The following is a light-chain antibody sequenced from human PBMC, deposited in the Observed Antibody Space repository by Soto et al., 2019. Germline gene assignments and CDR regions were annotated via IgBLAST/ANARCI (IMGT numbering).Light chain of an antibody. J-gene: IGKJ4*01. CDR3: QQCSNWPLT. Sequence: EIVLTQSPATLSLSPGERDTLSCRASQSVSSYLAWYQQKPGQAPRLLIYDTSNRATGIPARFSGSGSGTNFTLSISSLVPQDSAVYYCQQCSNWPLTFGGGTKVDIK. CDR1: QSVSSY. V-gene: IGKV3-11*01. CDR2: DTS.